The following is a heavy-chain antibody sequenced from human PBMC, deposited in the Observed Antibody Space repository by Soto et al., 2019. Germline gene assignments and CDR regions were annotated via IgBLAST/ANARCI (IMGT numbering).Heavy chain of an antibody. V-gene: IGHV4-30-4*01. D-gene: IGHD3-3*01. CDR1: GGSISSGDYY. J-gene: IGHJ5*02. Sequence: PSETLSLTCTVSGGSISSGDYYWSWIRQPPGKGLEWIGYIYYSGSTYYNPSLKSRVTISVDTSKNQFSLKLSSVTAADTAVYYCAGASGYWLNWFDPWGQGTLVTVSS. CDR2: IYYSGST. CDR3: AGASGYWLNWFDP.